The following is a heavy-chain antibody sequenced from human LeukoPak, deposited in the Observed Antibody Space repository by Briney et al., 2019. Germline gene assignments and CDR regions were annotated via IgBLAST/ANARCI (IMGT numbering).Heavy chain of an antibody. CDR3: AKDFATYTYGQYYFDY. CDR2: ISYDGSNK. V-gene: IGHV3-30*18. D-gene: IGHD5-18*01. Sequence: PGGSLRLSCAASGFTFSGYGIHWVRQAPGKGLEWVAVISYDGSNKYHADSVKGRFTISRDDSKNTLYLQMNSLRAEDTAVYYCAKDFATYTYGQYYFDYWGQGTLVTVSS. CDR1: GFTFSGYG. J-gene: IGHJ4*02.